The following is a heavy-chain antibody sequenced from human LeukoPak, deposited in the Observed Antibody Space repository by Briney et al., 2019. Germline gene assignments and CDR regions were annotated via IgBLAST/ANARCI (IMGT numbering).Heavy chain of an antibody. CDR2: ISGNGGRT. J-gene: IGHJ4*02. CDR3: AKDSITIFGVVIGPNDY. V-gene: IGHV3-23*01. CDR1: GLTFSIHA. Sequence: PGGSLRLSCVASGLTFSIHAMNWVRKAPGKGLEWVSAISGNGGRTYYADSVKGRFTISRDNSKNTLYLQMNSLTAEDTAVYYCAKDSITIFGVVIGPNDYWGQGTLVTVSS. D-gene: IGHD3-3*01.